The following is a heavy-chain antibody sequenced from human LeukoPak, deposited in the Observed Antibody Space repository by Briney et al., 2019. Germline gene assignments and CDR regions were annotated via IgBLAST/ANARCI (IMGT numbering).Heavy chain of an antibody. V-gene: IGHV4-34*01. CDR2: INHSGST. CDR1: GGSFSGYC. J-gene: IGHJ4*02. D-gene: IGHD6-13*01. CDR3: ARRERYSSSLYYFDY. Sequence: SETLSLTCAVYGGSFSGYCWSWIRQPPGKGLEWIGEINHSGSTNYNPSLKSRDTISVDTSKNQFSLKLSSVTAADTAVYYCARRERYSSSLYYFDYWGQGTLVTVSS.